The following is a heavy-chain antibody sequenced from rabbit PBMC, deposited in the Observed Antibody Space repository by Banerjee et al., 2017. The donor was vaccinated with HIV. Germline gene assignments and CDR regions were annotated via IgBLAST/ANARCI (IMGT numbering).Heavy chain of an antibody. Sequence: QSLEESGGGLVNPGGTLTLTCTVSGFSLSSYYWICWVRQAPGKGLEWIACIYGGSSGTTYYASWAKGRFTISKASWTTVTLQMTSLTAADTASYFCARDLAGVIGWNFNLWGPGTLVTVS. CDR2: IYGGSSGTT. CDR3: ARDLAGVIGWNFNL. CDR1: GFSLSSYYW. D-gene: IGHD4-1*01. V-gene: IGHV1S40*01. J-gene: IGHJ4*01.